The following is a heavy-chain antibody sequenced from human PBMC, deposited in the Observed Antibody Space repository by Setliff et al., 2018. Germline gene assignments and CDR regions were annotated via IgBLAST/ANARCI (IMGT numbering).Heavy chain of an antibody. CDR3: ARRPYDSSGYFNY. Sequence: GESLKISCKGSGYSFTDYWIGWVRQAPGQGLEWVGIINPSGGSTSYAQRFQGRVTITRDTSASTAYMELSSLTSEDTAVYYCARRPYDSSGYFNYWGQGTLVTVSS. CDR1: GYSFTDYW. J-gene: IGHJ4*02. V-gene: IGHV1-46*01. D-gene: IGHD3-22*01. CDR2: INPSGGST.